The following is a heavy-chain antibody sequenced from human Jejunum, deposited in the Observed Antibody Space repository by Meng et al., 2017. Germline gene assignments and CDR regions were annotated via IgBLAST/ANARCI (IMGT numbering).Heavy chain of an antibody. Sequence: QLQVQESGPGLVKPSETLSLTCTFSGGSINTNTYYWDWIRQPPGKGMEWIGSVYYTGRTFYNPSLKSRVTISLDTSKNQFSLNLRSVAAADTAVYYCARAKVTSMGYWFDPWGQGTLVTVSS. J-gene: IGHJ5*02. D-gene: IGHD2-21*02. CDR2: VYYTGRT. CDR3: ARAKVTSMGYWFDP. V-gene: IGHV4-39*01. CDR1: GGSINTNTYY.